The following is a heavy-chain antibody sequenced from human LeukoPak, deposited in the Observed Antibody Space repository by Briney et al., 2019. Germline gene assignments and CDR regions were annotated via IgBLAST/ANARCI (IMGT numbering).Heavy chain of an antibody. J-gene: IGHJ4*02. CDR3: ARDMNYYDGSGYYPLDY. V-gene: IGHV3-30*02. Sequence: PGGSLRLSCAAYGFTFSSYGIHWVRQAPGKGLEWVAFIRYDGSDIYYADSVKGRFTISRDNAKNTLYLQMNSLRAEDTAVYYCARDMNYYDGSGYYPLDYWGQGTLVTVSS. CDR2: IRYDGSDI. CDR1: GFTFSSYG. D-gene: IGHD3-22*01.